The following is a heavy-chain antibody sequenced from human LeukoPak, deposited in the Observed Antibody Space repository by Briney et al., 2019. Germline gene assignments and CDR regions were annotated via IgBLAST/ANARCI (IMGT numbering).Heavy chain of an antibody. V-gene: IGHV3-30*02. CDR3: AREDYDILTGYYRHFDY. Sequence: GGSLRLSCAASGFTFSSYGMHWVRQTPGKGLEWVAFIRYDGTNKHYAGSVKGRFTISRDNSKNTLYLQMNSLRPEDTAVYYCAREDYDILTGYYRHFDYWGQGTLVTVSS. CDR1: GFTFSSYG. CDR2: IRYDGTNK. D-gene: IGHD3-9*01. J-gene: IGHJ4*02.